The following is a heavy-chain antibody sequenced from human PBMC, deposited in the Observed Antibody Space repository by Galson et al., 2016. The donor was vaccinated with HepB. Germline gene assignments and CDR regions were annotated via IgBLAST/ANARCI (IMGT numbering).Heavy chain of an antibody. CDR2: ISPYSGNT. D-gene: IGHD6-6*01. V-gene: IGHV1-18*01. J-gene: IGHJ6*02. CDR1: GYTFTTYG. CDR3: AKKEGVAARNHYYSYHGMDV. Sequence: SVKVSCKASGYTFTTYGISWVRQAPGQGLEWMGWISPYSGNTNYAQKFQGRVTMSTDTSTSTAYMELRSLRSDDTAVYYCAKKEGVAARNHYYSYHGMDVWSLGTTVTVSS.